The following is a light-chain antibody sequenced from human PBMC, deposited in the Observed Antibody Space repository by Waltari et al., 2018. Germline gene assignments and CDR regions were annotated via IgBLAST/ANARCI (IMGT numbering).Light chain of an antibody. CDR1: SNDIGAYNY. J-gene: IGLJ3*02. V-gene: IGLV2-8*01. Sequence: QSALTQPPSASGSLGQSITISCSGTSNDIGAYNYVFWHQQHPGQAPRVIISEVSKRPSGVPDRFSGSKSGNTASLTISGLQAEDEADYYCTSHAGSNIPVVFGGGTRVTVL. CDR2: EVS. CDR3: TSHAGSNIPVV.